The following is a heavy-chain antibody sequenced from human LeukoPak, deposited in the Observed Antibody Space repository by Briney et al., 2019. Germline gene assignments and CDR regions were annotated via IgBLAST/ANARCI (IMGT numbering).Heavy chain of an antibody. J-gene: IGHJ4*02. V-gene: IGHV3-23*01. CDR1: GFTFSSYA. D-gene: IGHD3-22*01. CDR3: AKHEAYDSSGYYYGD. CDR2: ISGSGGST. Sequence: GGSLRLSCAASGFTFSSYAMSWVRQAPGKGLEWVSAISGSGGSTYYADSVKGRFTISRDNSKNTLYLQMNSLRAEDTAVYYYAKHEAYDSSGYYYGDWGQGTLVTVSS.